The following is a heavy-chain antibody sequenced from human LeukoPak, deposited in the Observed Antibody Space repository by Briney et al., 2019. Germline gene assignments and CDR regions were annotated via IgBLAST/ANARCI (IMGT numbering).Heavy chain of an antibody. CDR2: IYTSGST. D-gene: IGHD2-2*01. CDR3: ARDSGPDIVVVPAASTDAFDI. CDR1: GGSISSYY. J-gene: IGHJ3*02. V-gene: IGHV4-4*07. Sequence: SETLSLTCTVSGGSISSYYWSWIRQPDGNGLEWNGRIYTSGSTTYNPSLKSRVTMSVDTSKNQFSLKLSSVTAADTAVYYCARDSGPDIVVVPAASTDAFDIWGQGTMVTVSS.